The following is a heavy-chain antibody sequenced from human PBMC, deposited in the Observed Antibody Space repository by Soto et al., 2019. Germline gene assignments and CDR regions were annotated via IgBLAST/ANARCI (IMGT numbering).Heavy chain of an antibody. J-gene: IGHJ6*02. V-gene: IGHV3-23*01. CDR1: GFTFINYA. CDR3: AKDPDTFQYSSGWSPYMDV. CDR2: ISDSGDNT. Sequence: PWGSLRLSCAASGFTFINYAMNLFGHSPWKWLEWVSGISDSGDNTFYADSVRGRFTVSRDNSKNTLYLQMDSLRAEDTAVFYCAKDPDTFQYSSGWSPYMDVWGQGTTVTVSS. D-gene: IGHD6-19*01.